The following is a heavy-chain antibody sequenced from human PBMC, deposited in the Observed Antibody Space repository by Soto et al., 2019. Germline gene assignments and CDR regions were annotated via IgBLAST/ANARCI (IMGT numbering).Heavy chain of an antibody. V-gene: IGHV6-1*01. CDR3: ARDARVVPVDTYFDY. J-gene: IGHJ4*02. Sequence: SPTLSLTCAISVDSVSIDSAAWDLISQSPSRGLEWLGRTYYRYKLYNDYAVSVKSRITINPDTYKNQFSLQLNSVTPEDTDLSYCARDARVVPVDTYFDYWCKAPVIT. CDR1: VDSVSIDSAA. D-gene: IGHD2-2*01. CDR2: TYYRYKLYN.